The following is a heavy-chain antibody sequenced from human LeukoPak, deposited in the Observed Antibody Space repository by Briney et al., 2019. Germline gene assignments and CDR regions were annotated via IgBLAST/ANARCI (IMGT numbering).Heavy chain of an antibody. D-gene: IGHD3-22*01. V-gene: IGHV3-7*01. CDR3: ARESRYYDSSGEYYFDY. Sequence: GGSLRLSCAASGFTFSSYWMSWVRQAPGKWLEWVANIKQDGSEKYYVDSVKGRFTISRDNAKNSLYLQMNSLRAEDTAVYYCARESRYYDSSGEYYFDYWGQGTLVTVSS. J-gene: IGHJ4*02. CDR1: GFTFSSYW. CDR2: IKQDGSEK.